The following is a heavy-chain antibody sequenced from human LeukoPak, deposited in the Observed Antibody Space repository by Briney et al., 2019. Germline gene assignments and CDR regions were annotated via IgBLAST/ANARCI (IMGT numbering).Heavy chain of an antibody. J-gene: IGHJ3*02. Sequence: SCKASGGTFSSYGMHWVRQAPGKGLEWVAVIWYDGSNKYYADSVKGRFTISRDNSKNTLYLQMNSLRAEDTAVYYCAREGAYCGGDCYSEAFDIWGQGTMVTVSS. CDR1: GGTFSSYG. CDR2: IWYDGSNK. D-gene: IGHD2-21*02. CDR3: AREGAYCGGDCYSEAFDI. V-gene: IGHV3-33*01.